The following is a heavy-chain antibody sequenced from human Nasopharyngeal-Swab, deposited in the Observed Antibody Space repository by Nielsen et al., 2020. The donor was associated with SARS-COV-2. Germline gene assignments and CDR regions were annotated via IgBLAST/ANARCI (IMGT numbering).Heavy chain of an antibody. Sequence: SETLSLTCTVSGGSISSYYWSWIRQPPGKGLAWIGYIYYSGSTNYNPSLKSRVTISVDTSKNQFSLKLSSVTAADTAVYYCARGAVGTIFGVVTNHNWFDPWGQGTLVTVSS. J-gene: IGHJ5*02. D-gene: IGHD3-3*01. V-gene: IGHV4-59*13. CDR2: IYYSGST. CDR3: ARGAVGTIFGVVTNHNWFDP. CDR1: GGSISSYY.